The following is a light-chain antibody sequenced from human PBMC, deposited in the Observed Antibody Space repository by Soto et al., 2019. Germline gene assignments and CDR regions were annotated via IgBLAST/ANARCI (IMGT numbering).Light chain of an antibody. V-gene: IGKV1-5*03. CDR1: QTISSW. J-gene: IGKJ5*01. Sequence: IHMTQSPSTLSVSLGDRVTITCRASQTISSWLAWYQQKPGKAPKLLIYKASTLKSGVPSRFSGSGSGTEFTLTISSLQPDDFATYYCQQHNSFSITFGQGTRLENK. CDR3: QQHNSFSIT. CDR2: KAS.